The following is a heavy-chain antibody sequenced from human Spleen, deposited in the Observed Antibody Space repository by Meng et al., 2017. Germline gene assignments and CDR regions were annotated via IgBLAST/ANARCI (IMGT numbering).Heavy chain of an antibody. CDR2: IYTGVST. J-gene: IGHJ6*02. D-gene: IGHD1-26*01. CDR1: GFSISLNY. V-gene: IGHV3-53*01. CDR3: VREGGPGGSPDYFYYYGMDV. Sequence: GESLKISCTSSGFSISLNYMTWVRQAPGKGLEWVSSIYTGVSTFYADSVKGRFIISRDNSKDTVYLQMNSLRIEDTAVYCGVREGGPGGSPDYFYYYGMDVWGQGTTVTVSS.